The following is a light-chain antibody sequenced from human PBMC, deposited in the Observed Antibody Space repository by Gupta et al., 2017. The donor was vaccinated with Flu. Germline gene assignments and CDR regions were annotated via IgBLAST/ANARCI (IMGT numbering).Light chain of an antibody. CDR3: QQERIT. Sequence: EILLTQSPVTLSLSPGDTAIISCRASQNINNFLAWYQHKPGQAHRLLIFDACNRATGIPARFSGSVSGTDFTLTISSLETEDFGIYYCQQERITFGQGTRQDIK. V-gene: IGKV3-11*01. J-gene: IGKJ5*01. CDR2: DAC. CDR1: QNINNF.